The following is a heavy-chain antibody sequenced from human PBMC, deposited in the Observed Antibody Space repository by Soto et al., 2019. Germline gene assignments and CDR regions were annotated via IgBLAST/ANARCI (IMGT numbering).Heavy chain of an antibody. CDR3: ASYIAAAGTSAFDI. Sequence: QVQLVQSGAEVKKPGSSVKVSCKASGGTFSSYTISWVRQAPGQGLEWMGRIIPILGIANYAQKFQGRVTITADKSTSTAYMELISLRSEDTAVYYCASYIAAAGTSAFDIWGQGTMVTVSS. D-gene: IGHD6-13*01. J-gene: IGHJ3*02. CDR1: GGTFSSYT. V-gene: IGHV1-69*02. CDR2: IIPILGIA.